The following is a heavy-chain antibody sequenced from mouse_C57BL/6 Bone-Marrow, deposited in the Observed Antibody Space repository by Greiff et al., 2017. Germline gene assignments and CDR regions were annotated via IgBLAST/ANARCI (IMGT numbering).Heavy chain of an antibody. CDR1: GFTFSSYG. D-gene: IGHD2-3*01. CDR2: ISSGGSYT. V-gene: IGHV5-6*01. CDR3: ARDDGYY. Sequence: EVQGVESGGDLVKPGGSLKLSCAASGFTFSSYGMSWVRQTPDKRLEWVATISSGGSYTYYPDSVKGRFTISRDNAKNTLYLQMSSLKSEDTAMYYCARDDGYYQGQGTTLTVSS. J-gene: IGHJ2*01.